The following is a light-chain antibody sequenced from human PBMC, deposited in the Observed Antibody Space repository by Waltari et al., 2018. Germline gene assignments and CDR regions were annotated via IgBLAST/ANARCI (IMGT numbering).Light chain of an antibody. CDR3: SSYAGSYIYV. CDR2: DVN. J-gene: IGLJ1*01. Sequence: QSALTQPRSVSGSPGQSVTISCTGTSGDVGRYNYVSWYQHHPGKAPKLMMYDVNKRPSGVPDRFSGSKSGNTASLTISGLQAEDEADYFCSSYAGSYIYVFGTGTEVTVL. CDR1: SGDVGRYNY. V-gene: IGLV2-11*01.